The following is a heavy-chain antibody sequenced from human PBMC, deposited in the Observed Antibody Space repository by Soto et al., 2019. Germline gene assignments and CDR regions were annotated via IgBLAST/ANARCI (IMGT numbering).Heavy chain of an antibody. CDR2: ISSSSSYI. V-gene: IGHV3-21*01. Sequence: GSLRLSCAASGFTFSSYSMNWVRQAPGKGLEWVSSISSSSSYIYYADSVKGRFTISRDNAKNSLYLQMNSLRAEDTAVYYCATNRGNYDFWSGYLLWGQGTLVTVSS. D-gene: IGHD3-3*01. CDR1: GFTFSSYS. J-gene: IGHJ4*02. CDR3: ATNRGNYDFWSGYLL.